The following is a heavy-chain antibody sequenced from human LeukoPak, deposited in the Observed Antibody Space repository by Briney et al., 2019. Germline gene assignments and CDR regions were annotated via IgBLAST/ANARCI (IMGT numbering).Heavy chain of an antibody. CDR2: ISSSSTI. D-gene: IGHD3-22*01. Sequence: GGSLRLSCAASGFTFSSYSMNWVRQAPGKGLEWVSYISSSSTIYYADSVKGRFTISRDNSKNTLYLQMNSLRVEDTAVYYCAKAYGTNGYYQLAIDSWDQATLVTVSS. V-gene: IGHV3-48*01. CDR1: GFTFSSYS. CDR3: AKAYGTNGYYQLAIDS. J-gene: IGHJ4*02.